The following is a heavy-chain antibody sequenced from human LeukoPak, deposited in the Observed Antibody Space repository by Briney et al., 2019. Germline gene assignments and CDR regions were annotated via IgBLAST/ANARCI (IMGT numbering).Heavy chain of an antibody. Sequence: ASVKVSCKVSGYTLTELSMHWVRQAPGKGLEWMGGFDPEDGETIYAQKSQGRVTMTEDTSTDTAYMELSSLRSEDRAVYYCATHYIGGFDYWGQGTLVTVSS. D-gene: IGHD3-16*01. V-gene: IGHV1-24*01. J-gene: IGHJ4*02. CDR1: GYTLTELS. CDR2: FDPEDGET. CDR3: ATHYIGGFDY.